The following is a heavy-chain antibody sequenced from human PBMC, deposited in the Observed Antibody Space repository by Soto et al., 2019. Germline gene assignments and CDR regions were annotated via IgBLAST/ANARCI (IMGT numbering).Heavy chain of an antibody. J-gene: IGHJ4*02. Sequence: GGSLRLSCAAPGFTLRSYAMHWVRQAPGKGLEWVAVTSYDGSNKYYADSVKGRFTISRDNSKNTLFLQMDSLRAEDTAVYYCARGFSVVITHFDNWGQGTLVTVSS. CDR1: GFTLRSYA. CDR3: ARGFSVVITHFDN. V-gene: IGHV3-30-3*01. D-gene: IGHD3-22*01. CDR2: TSYDGSNK.